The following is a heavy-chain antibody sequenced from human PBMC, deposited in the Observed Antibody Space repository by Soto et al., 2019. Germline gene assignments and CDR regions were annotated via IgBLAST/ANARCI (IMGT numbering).Heavy chain of an antibody. Sequence: GGSLRLSCAASGFIFKMYWMHWVRQSPGKGLVWISRIYNDGTYSDYADSVRGRFTISRDNVNDTLYLQMNNLRAEDSGLYYCTRGPRPISTGAGAYWGQGTQVTVSS. D-gene: IGHD3-10*01. V-gene: IGHV3-74*01. CDR2: IYNDGTYS. CDR3: TRGPRPISTGAGAY. CDR1: GFIFKMYW. J-gene: IGHJ4*02.